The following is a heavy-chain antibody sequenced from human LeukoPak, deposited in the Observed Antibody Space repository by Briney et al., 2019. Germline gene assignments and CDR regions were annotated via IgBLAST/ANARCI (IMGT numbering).Heavy chain of an antibody. CDR1: GGSISSYY. CDR2: IYYSGST. J-gene: IGHJ5*02. Sequence: PSETLSLTCTVSGGSISSYYWSWIRQPPGKGLEWIGYIYYSGSTNYNPSLKSRVTISVDTSKNQFSLKLSSVTAADTAVYYCARSSVYDILTGYYVDKFDPWGQGTLVTVSS. D-gene: IGHD3-9*01. CDR3: ARSSVYDILTGYYVDKFDP. V-gene: IGHV4-59*08.